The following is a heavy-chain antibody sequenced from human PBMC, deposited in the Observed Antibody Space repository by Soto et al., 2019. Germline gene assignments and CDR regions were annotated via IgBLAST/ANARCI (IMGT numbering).Heavy chain of an antibody. Sequence: QVPLVQSGAEVKKPGASVKVSCKASGYTFTSYGISWVRQAPGQGLEWMGWISAYNGNTNYAQKLQGRVTMTTDTSKSIAYMELRILRSDDTSMPLCARVHSMSYDVGIDYWGQGTLVTVSS. D-gene: IGHD1-26*01. CDR3: ARVHSMSYDVGIDY. CDR1: GYTFTSYG. J-gene: IGHJ4*02. V-gene: IGHV1-18*01. CDR2: ISAYNGNT.